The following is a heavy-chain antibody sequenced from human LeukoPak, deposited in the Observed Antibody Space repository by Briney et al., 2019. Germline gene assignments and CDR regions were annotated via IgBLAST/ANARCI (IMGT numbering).Heavy chain of an antibody. Sequence: PSETLSLTCTVSGDSISRSTYYWAWIRQPPGKGLEWIGSVYYGRSPYFNPSLESRATISVDTSKNHFSLKMSSVTAADTAVYYCARSSGTGTFSYWGQGTLVTVST. J-gene: IGHJ4*02. CDR1: GDSISRSTYY. CDR3: ARSSGTGTFSY. D-gene: IGHD6-25*01. CDR2: VYYGRSP. V-gene: IGHV4-39*02.